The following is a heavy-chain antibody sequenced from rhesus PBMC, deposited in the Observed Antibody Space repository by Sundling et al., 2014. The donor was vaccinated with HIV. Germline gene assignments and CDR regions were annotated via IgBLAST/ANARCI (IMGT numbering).Heavy chain of an antibody. J-gene: IGHJ2*01. CDR2: IYGSGSST. CDR1: GGSISSSY. V-gene: IGHV4-169*01. Sequence: QVQLQESGPGLVKPSETLSVTCAVSGGSISSSYWSWIRQAPGKGLEWIGYIYGSGSSTNYNPSLKSRVTLSVDTSKNQLSLKLSSVTAADTAVYYCARMVALYSSWSKLGWYFDLWGPGTPNHHLL. CDR3: ARMVALYSSWSKLGWYFDL. D-gene: IGHD6-13*01.